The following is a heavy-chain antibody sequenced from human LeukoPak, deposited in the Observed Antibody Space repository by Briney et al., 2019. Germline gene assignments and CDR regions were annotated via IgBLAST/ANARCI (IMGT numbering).Heavy chain of an antibody. CDR2: ISYDGTTK. D-gene: IGHD1-26*01. J-gene: IGHJ6*03. V-gene: IGHV3-30*18. CDR3: AKDPYSGSYGDSYYYYMDV. Sequence: GGSLRLSCAASGFTFSSYGMHWVRQAPGKGLEWEAVISYDGTTKYYGDSVKGRFTISRDNSKNTLYLQMNSLRAEDTAVYYCAKDPYSGSYGDSYYYYMDVWGKGTTVTISS. CDR1: GFTFSSYG.